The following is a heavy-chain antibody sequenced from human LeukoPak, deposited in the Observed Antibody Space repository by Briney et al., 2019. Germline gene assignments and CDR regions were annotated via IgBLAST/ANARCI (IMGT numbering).Heavy chain of an antibody. CDR1: GFTFDDYA. CDR3: ASWGWEPFDY. V-gene: IGHV3-9*01. D-gene: IGHD1-26*01. CDR2: INWNSDSI. Sequence: GGSLRLSCAVSGFTFDDYAMHWVRQVPGKGLEWVSGINWNSDSIGYADSVKGRFTTSRDNAKNSLYLQMNSLRAEDTAVYYCASWGWEPFDYWGQGTLVTVSS. J-gene: IGHJ4*02.